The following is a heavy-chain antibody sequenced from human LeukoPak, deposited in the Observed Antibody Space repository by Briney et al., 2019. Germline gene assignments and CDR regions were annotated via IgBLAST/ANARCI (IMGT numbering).Heavy chain of an antibody. Sequence: ASVKVSCKASGYTFTGYYMHWVRQAPGQGLEWMGIINPSGGSTSYAQKFQGRVTMTRDTSTSTVYMELSSLRSEDTAVYYCARGSGSYRSPFYYFDYWGQGTLVTVSS. D-gene: IGHD1-26*01. CDR1: GYTFTGYY. CDR2: INPSGGST. CDR3: ARGSGSYRSPFYYFDY. V-gene: IGHV1-46*01. J-gene: IGHJ4*02.